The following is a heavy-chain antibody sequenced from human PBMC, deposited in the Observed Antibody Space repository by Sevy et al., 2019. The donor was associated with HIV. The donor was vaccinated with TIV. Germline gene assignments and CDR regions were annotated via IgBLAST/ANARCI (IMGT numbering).Heavy chain of an antibody. CDR3: ATDLSYCSCGSYYDLYAFDI. J-gene: IGHJ3*02. V-gene: IGHV1-24*01. CDR2: FDPEDGET. D-gene: IGHD2-15*01. CDR1: GYTLTELS. Sequence: ASVKVSCKVSGYTLTELSMHWVRQAPGKGLEWMGGFDPEDGETIYAQKFQGRVTMTEDTSTDTAYMELSSLRSEDTAVYYCATDLSYCSCGSYYDLYAFDIWGQGTMVTVSS.